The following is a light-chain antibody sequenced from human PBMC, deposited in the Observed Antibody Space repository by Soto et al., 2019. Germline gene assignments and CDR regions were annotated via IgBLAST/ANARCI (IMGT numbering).Light chain of an antibody. CDR1: QSVSTIY. CDR3: QQYGNSPR. J-gene: IGKJ3*01. Sequence: EIVLTQSPGTLSLSPGERATLSCRASQSVSTIYLAWYQQKPGQAPRLLIYGASSRATGIPDRFSGSGSGTDFTLTISRLEPEDFAVYYCQQYGNSPRFGPGTKVDIK. CDR2: GAS. V-gene: IGKV3-20*01.